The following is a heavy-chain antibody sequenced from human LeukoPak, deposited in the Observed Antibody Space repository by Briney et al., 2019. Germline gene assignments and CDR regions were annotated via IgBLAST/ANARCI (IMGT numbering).Heavy chain of an antibody. Sequence: ASVKVSCKASGYTFTGCYMHWVRQAAGQGLEWMGWTNPNSGGTNYAQKFQGRVTMTRDTSISTAYMELSRLRSDDTAVYYCARDGGYYYDSSGNFDYWGQGTLVTVSS. CDR2: TNPNSGGT. J-gene: IGHJ4*02. D-gene: IGHD3-22*01. V-gene: IGHV1-2*02. CDR3: ARDGGYYYDSSGNFDY. CDR1: GYTFTGCY.